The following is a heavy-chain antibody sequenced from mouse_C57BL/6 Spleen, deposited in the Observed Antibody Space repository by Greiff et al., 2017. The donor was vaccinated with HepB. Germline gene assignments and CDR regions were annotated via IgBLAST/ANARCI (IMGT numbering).Heavy chain of an antibody. V-gene: IGHV14-4*01. J-gene: IGHJ2*01. CDR3: TTAEKGPTGFDY. D-gene: IGHD1-1*01. Sequence: EVKLMESGAELVRPGASVKLSCTASGFNIKDDYMHWVKQRPEQGLEWIGWIDPENGDTEYASKFQGKATITADTSSNKAYLQLSSLTSEDTAVYYCTTAEKGPTGFDYWGQGTTLTVSS. CDR2: IDPENGDT. CDR1: GFNIKDDY.